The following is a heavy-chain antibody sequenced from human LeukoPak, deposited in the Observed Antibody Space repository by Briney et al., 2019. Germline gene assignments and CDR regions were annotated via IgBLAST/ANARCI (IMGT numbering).Heavy chain of an antibody. D-gene: IGHD3-16*02. CDR1: GFTFSSYA. CDR2: ISGSGGST. CDR3: AKDHGMITFGGVIVPEYYFDY. V-gene: IGHV3-23*01. J-gene: IGHJ4*02. Sequence: GGSLRLSCAASGFTFSSYAMSWVRQAPGKGLEWVSAISGSGGSTYYADSVKGRFTISRDNSKNTLYLQMNSLRAKDTAVYYCAKDHGMITFGGVIVPEYYFDYWGQGTLVTVSS.